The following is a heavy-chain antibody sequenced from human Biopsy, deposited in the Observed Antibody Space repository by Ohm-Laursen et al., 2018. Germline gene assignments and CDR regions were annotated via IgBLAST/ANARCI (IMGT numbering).Heavy chain of an antibody. CDR3: TNSLGGAY. D-gene: IGHD3-10*01. V-gene: IGHV4-4*07. J-gene: IGHJ4*02. CDR2: VFRNEAT. CDR1: DGSINDYF. Sequence: TLSLTCNVSDGSINDYFWSWVRQPAGKGLEWIGRVFRNEATNYNPSLKGRVTMSIDRSKSQFSLTLRSVTAADTAVYYCTNSLGGAYWGPGILVTVSS.